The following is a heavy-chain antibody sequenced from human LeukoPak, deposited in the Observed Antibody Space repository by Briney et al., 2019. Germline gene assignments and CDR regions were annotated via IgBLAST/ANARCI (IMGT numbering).Heavy chain of an antibody. CDR3: ARDQDVKVLFGAIAYDAFDI. V-gene: IGHV4-30-4*08. CDR1: GGSISSGDYY. J-gene: IGHJ3*02. D-gene: IGHD4/OR15-4a*01. Sequence: SETLSLTCTVSGGSISSGDYYWSWIRQPPGKGLEWIGYIYYSGSTYYNPSLKSRVTISVDTSKNQFSLKLSSVTAADTAVYYCARDQDVKVLFGAIAYDAFDIWGQGTMVTVSS. CDR2: IYYSGST.